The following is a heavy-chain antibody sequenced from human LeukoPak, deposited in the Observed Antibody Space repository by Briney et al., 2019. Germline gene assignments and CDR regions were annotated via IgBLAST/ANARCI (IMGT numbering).Heavy chain of an antibody. Sequence: PGGSLRLSCAASGFTFSSYGMHWVRQAPGKGLEWVAVIWYDGSNKYYADSVKGRFTISRDNSKNTLYLQMNSLRAEDTAVYYCAKADLYYYDSSGLDYWGQGTLVTVSS. CDR2: IWYDGSNK. D-gene: IGHD3-22*01. V-gene: IGHV3-33*06. J-gene: IGHJ4*02. CDR3: AKADLYYYDSSGLDY. CDR1: GFTFSSYG.